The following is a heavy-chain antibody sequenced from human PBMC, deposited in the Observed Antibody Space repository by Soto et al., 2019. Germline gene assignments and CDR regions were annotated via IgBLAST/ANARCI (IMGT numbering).Heavy chain of an antibody. CDR3: AREQAVTVTNSDY. V-gene: IGHV4-61*01. D-gene: IGHD4-4*01. J-gene: IGHJ4*02. CDR2: IYYSSST. Sequence: PSESLSRNGDGSGGSLNRCRFFWNWIRQSPGKGLEWIGTIYYSSSTNYNPSLKNRVTISVDTSKNQFSLKLKSVTAADTAVYYCAREQAVTVTNSDYWGQGTLVTVSS. CDR1: GGSLNRCRFF.